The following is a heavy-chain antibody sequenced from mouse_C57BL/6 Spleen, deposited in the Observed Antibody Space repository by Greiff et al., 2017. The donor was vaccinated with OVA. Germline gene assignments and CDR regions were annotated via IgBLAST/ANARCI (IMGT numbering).Heavy chain of an antibody. Sequence: EVKVVESGGDLVKPGGSLKLSCAASGFTFSSYGMSWVRQTPDKRLEWVATISSGGSYTYYPDSVKGRFTISRDNAKNTLYLQMSSLKSEDTAMYYCARQLLPYYYAMDYWGQGTSVTVS. CDR3: ARQLLPYYYAMDY. CDR2: ISSGGSYT. D-gene: IGHD2-12*01. V-gene: IGHV5-6*01. CDR1: GFTFSSYG. J-gene: IGHJ4*01.